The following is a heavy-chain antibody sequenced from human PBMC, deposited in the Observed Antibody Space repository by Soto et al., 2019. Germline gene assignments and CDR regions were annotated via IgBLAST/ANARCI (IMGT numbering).Heavy chain of an antibody. CDR3: ARVFGFSAVNEGYCSGGSCYWLDV. J-gene: IGHJ6*04. Sequence: PGGSLRLSCAASGFTFSSYGMHWVRQAPGKGLEWVAVIWYDGSNKYYADSVKGRFTISRDNSKNTLYLQMNSLRAEDTAVYYCARVFGFSAVNEGYCSGGSCYWLDVWGKGTTVTVSS. D-gene: IGHD2-15*01. V-gene: IGHV3-33*01. CDR1: GFTFSSYG. CDR2: IWYDGSNK.